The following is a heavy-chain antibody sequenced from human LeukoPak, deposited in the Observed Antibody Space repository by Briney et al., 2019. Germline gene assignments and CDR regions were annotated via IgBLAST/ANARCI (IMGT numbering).Heavy chain of an antibody. CDR2: IFYTGNT. V-gene: IGHV4-30-4*01. Sequence: PSETLSLICTVSGGSIRSDDYYWSWIRQPPGKGLEWIGYIFYTGNTHYNPSLQSRVTFSVDTSKNQFSLKLSSVTAADTAVYFCATVVVVAATNYYYYATDVWGQGTTVTVSS. CDR1: GGSIRSDDYY. CDR3: ATVVVVAATNYYYYATDV. J-gene: IGHJ6*02. D-gene: IGHD2-15*01.